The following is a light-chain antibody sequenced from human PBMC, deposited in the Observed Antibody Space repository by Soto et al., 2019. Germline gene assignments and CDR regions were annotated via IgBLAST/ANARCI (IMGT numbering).Light chain of an antibody. CDR1: SSDVGGYNY. Sequence: QSALTQPASVSGSPGQSITISCTGTSSDVGGYNYVSWYQQHPGKAPKLMIYDVSNRPSGVSNSISGSKSGNTASLTISGLQAEDEADYYCSSYTSSSTLHVFGTGTKVTVL. CDR3: SSYTSSSTLHV. CDR2: DVS. V-gene: IGLV2-14*01. J-gene: IGLJ1*01.